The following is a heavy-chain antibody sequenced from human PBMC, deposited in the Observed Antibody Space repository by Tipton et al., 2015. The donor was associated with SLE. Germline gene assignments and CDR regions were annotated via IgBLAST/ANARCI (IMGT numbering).Heavy chain of an antibody. CDR2: INHSGST. V-gene: IGHV4-34*01. J-gene: IGHJ4*02. CDR3: ARGILEWPEY. D-gene: IGHD3-3*01. Sequence: TLSLTCAVYGGSFSGYYWSWIRQPPGKGLEWIGEINHSGSTNYNPSLKSRVTISVDTSKNQFSLKLSSLTAADTAVYYCARGILEWPEYWGQGTLLTVSS. CDR1: GGSFSGYY.